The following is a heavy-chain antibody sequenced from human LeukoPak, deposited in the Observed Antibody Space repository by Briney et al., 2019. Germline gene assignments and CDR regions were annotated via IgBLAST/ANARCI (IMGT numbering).Heavy chain of an antibody. CDR1: GFTFSSYS. CDR2: ISSSSSYI. J-gene: IGHJ4*02. Sequence: GGSLRLSCAASGFTFSSYSMNWVRRAPGKGLEWVSSISSSSSYIYYADSVKGRFTISRDNAKNSLYLEMKSLRAEDTAVYYCARDRGSSWYFNYWGQGTLVTVSS. V-gene: IGHV3-21*01. D-gene: IGHD6-13*01. CDR3: ARDRGSSWYFNY.